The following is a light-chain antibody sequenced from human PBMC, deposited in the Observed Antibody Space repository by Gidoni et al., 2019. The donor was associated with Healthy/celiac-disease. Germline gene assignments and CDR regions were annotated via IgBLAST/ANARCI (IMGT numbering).Light chain of an antibody. CDR1: QSISSY. CDR3: QRSYSTPPST. CDR2: AAS. Sequence: DIQMTQSPSSLSASVGDRVTITCRASQSISSYLNWYQQKPGKAPKLLIYAASSLQSGVPSRFSGSGSGTDFTLTISSLQPEDFETYYCQRSYSTPPSTFXQXTKLEIK. V-gene: IGKV1-39*01. J-gene: IGKJ2*01.